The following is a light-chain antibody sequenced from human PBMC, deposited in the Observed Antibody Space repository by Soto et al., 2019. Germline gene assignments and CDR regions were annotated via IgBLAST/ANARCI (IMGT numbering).Light chain of an antibody. J-gene: IGKJ1*01. CDR3: QQYGSSPRGT. CDR2: GAS. CDR1: QSVSSSY. Sequence: IVLTHSPGTLSLSPGERATLSCRASQSVSSSYLAWYQQKPGQAPRLLIYGASSRATGIPDRFSGSGSGTDFTLTISRLEPEDFAVYYCQQYGSSPRGTFGQGTKVEIK. V-gene: IGKV3-20*01.